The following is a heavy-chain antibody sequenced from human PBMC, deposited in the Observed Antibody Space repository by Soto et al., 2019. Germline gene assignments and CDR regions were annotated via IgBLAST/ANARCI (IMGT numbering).Heavy chain of an antibody. V-gene: IGHV1-18*01. D-gene: IGHD2-15*01. J-gene: IGHJ5*02. Sequence: ASGKVSCKASGYTFTSYGISWVRQAPGQGLEWMGWISAYNGNTNYAQKLQGRVTMTTDTSTSTAYMELRSLRSDDTAVYYCARDGYCSGGSCYSAWFDPWGQGTMVTVSS. CDR1: GYTFTSYG. CDR2: ISAYNGNT. CDR3: ARDGYCSGGSCYSAWFDP.